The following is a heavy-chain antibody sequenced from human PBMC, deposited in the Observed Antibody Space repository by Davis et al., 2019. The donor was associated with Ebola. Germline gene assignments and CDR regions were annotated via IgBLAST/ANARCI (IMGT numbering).Heavy chain of an antibody. CDR2: IYYSGST. CDR1: GGSISSYY. Sequence: MPSDTLSPTCTVPGGSISSYYWSWIRQPPGKGLEWLGYIYYSGSTNYNPSLKSRVTISVDTSKNQFSLKLSSVTAADTAVYCCAGGLGGDFDYWGQGTLVTVSS. D-gene: IGHD3-16*01. V-gene: IGHV4-59*01. J-gene: IGHJ4*02. CDR3: AGGLGGDFDY.